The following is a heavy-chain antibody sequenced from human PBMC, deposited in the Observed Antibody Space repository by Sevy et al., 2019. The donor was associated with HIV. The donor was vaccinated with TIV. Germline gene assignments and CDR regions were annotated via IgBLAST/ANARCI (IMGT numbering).Heavy chain of an antibody. Sequence: ASVKVSCKASGDTFTNYAFGWVRQAPGQGLEWMGRIIPMFGTGTTDYAQKFQGRVKITADESTSTAYMELSSLRSEDTAVYYWAGATDTYYTLDYWGQGTLVTVSS. V-gene: IGHV1-69*13. CDR3: AGATDTYYTLDY. CDR2: IIPMFGTGTT. D-gene: IGHD3-3*01. CDR1: GDTFTNYA. J-gene: IGHJ4*02.